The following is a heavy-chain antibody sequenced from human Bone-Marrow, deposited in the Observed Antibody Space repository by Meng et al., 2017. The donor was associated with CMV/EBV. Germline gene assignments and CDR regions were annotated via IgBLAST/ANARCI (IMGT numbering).Heavy chain of an antibody. D-gene: IGHD2-2*01. CDR2: MYNSGST. Sequence: SETLSLTCTVSGGSISNYYLSWIRQPPGKGLEWIGYMYNSGSTNYNPSLKSRVTTSVDTSKNQFSLKLSSVTAADTAVYYCARVRGYCSTTSCHSFMDVWGQGTTVTVSS. CDR1: GGSISNYY. V-gene: IGHV4-59*01. J-gene: IGHJ6*02. CDR3: ARVRGYCSTTSCHSFMDV.